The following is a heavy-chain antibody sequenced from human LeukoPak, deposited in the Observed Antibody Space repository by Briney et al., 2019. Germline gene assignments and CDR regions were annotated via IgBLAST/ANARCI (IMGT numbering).Heavy chain of an antibody. D-gene: IGHD6-19*01. CDR3: AKVREEGSGWHKFDK. J-gene: IGHJ4*02. CDR2: INPNSGGT. V-gene: IGHV1-2*02. CDR1: GYTFTGYY. Sequence: GASVKVSCKASGYTFTGYYMHWVRQAPGQGLEWMGWINPNSGGTNYAQKFQGRVTMTRDTSISTAYMELSSLRSEDTAVYYCAKVREEGSGWHKFDKWGQGTLVIVSS.